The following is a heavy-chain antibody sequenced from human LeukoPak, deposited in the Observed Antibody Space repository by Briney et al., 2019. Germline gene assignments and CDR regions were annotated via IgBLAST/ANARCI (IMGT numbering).Heavy chain of an antibody. Sequence: GASVKVSCKASGYTFTSYDINWVRQATGQGLEWMGGIIPIFGIANYAQKFQGRVTITADKSTSTAYMELSSLRSEDTAVYYCASRTIPTRYYYYYGMDVWGQGTTVTVSS. CDR3: ASRTIPTRYYYYYGMDV. V-gene: IGHV1-69*10. D-gene: IGHD3-9*01. CDR2: IIPIFGIA. CDR1: GYTFTSYD. J-gene: IGHJ6*02.